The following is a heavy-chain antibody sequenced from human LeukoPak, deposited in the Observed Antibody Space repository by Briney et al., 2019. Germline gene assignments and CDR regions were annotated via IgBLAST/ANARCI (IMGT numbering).Heavy chain of an antibody. D-gene: IGHD6-19*01. CDR2: ISGSGGST. V-gene: IGHV3-23*01. CDR1: GFTFSSYG. Sequence: GGSLRLSCAASGFTFSSYGMSWVRQAPGKGLEWVSGISGSGGSTYYAASVKGRFTISRDNSKDTLNLQMNSLRAEDTAVYYCAKDRGMTMAGTFDYWGQGTLVTVSS. J-gene: IGHJ4*02. CDR3: AKDRGMTMAGTFDY.